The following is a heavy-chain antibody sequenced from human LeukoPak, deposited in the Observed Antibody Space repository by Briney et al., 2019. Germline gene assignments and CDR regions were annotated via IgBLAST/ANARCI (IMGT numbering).Heavy chain of an antibody. V-gene: IGHV1-46*01. CDR3: ARDRGGGRYYYGMDV. J-gene: IGHJ6*02. CDR2: INPSGDDT. CDR1: GYTFTSYY. D-gene: IGHD2-15*01. Sequence: GASVKVSCKASGYTFTSYYMHWVGQAPGQGLEWMGIINPSGDDTNYAQRFQGRVTMTRDTSTNTVYMELSSLRSEDTAVYYCARDRGGGRYYYGMDVWGQGTTVTVSS.